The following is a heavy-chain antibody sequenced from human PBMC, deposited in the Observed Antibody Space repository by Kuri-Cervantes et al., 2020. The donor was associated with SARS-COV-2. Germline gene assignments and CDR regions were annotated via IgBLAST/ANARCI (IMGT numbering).Heavy chain of an antibody. V-gene: IGHV3-48*01. CDR1: GFTFSSYS. CDR3: ARGGCSGGSCYPGFSYYYGMDV. D-gene: IGHD2-15*01. Sequence: GGSLRLSCAASGFTFSSYSMNWVRQAPGKGQEWVSYISSSSSTIYYADSVKGRFTISRDNSKNTLYLQMNSLRAEDTAVYYCARGGCSGGSCYPGFSYYYGMDVWGQGTTVTVSS. J-gene: IGHJ6*02. CDR2: ISSSSSTI.